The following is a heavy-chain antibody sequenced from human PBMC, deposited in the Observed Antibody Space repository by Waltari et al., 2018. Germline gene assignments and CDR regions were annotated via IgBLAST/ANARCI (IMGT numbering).Heavy chain of an antibody. CDR2: IYSGGST. D-gene: IGHD6-13*01. CDR3: ARDSSWYFYFDY. V-gene: IGHV3-66*02. Sequence: EVQLVESGGGLVQPGGSLRLSCAASGFQVSRNYMTWVRQAPGKGLEWVSVIYSGGSTYYADSVKGRFTISRDNSKNTLYLQMNSLRAEDTAVYYCARDSSWYFYFDYWGQGTLVTVSS. J-gene: IGHJ4*02. CDR1: GFQVSRNY.